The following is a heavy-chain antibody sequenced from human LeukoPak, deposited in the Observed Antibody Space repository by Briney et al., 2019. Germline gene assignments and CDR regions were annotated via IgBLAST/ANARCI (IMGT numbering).Heavy chain of an antibody. Sequence: GGCLRLSCAASGFIFSSCAMTWVRQAPGKGLEWVSAISGSGARTYYADSVKGRLTISRDNSKNTLYLQMNNLRAEDTAVYYCAREVREVPHWGQGTLVTVSS. J-gene: IGHJ4*02. V-gene: IGHV3-23*01. CDR1: GFIFSSCA. CDR3: AREVREVPH. D-gene: IGHD2-2*01. CDR2: ISGSGART.